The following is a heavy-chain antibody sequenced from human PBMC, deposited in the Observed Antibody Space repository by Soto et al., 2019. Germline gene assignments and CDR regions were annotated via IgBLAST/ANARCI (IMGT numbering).Heavy chain of an antibody. J-gene: IGHJ4*02. Sequence: SVKVSCKASGGTFSSYTISWVRQAPGQGLEWMGRIIPILGIANYAQKFQGRVTITADKSTSTAYMELSSLRSEDTAVYYCARSTYYDFWSGSYYFDYWGQGTLVTVSS. D-gene: IGHD3-3*01. CDR1: GGTFSSYT. V-gene: IGHV1-69*02. CDR3: ARSTYYDFWSGSYYFDY. CDR2: IIPILGIA.